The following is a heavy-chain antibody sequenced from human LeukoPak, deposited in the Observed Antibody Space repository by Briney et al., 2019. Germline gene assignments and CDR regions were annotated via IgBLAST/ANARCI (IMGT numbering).Heavy chain of an antibody. J-gene: IGHJ6*02. V-gene: IGHV3-23*01. CDR2: ISGSGVHT. CDR1: GFIFNNYV. Sequence: GGSLRLSCAASGFIFNNYVMNWVRQAPGKGLEWVSSISGSGVHTYYADSVKGRFTISRDNSKNTLYLQMNSLRAGHTAVYYCAKYLSVKGPPYALEVWGQGTTVTVSS. CDR3: AKYLSVKGPPYALEV.